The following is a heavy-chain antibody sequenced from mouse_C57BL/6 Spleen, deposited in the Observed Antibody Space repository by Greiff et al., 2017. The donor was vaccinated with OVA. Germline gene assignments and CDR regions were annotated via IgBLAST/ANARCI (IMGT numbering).Heavy chain of an antibody. CDR1: GFTFTDYY. CDR3: ASHYYDYDWFAY. CDR2: IRNQANGYTT. V-gene: IGHV7-3*01. Sequence: EVKLVESGGGLVQPGGSLSLSCAASGFTFTDYYMSWVRQPPGKALEWLGFIRNQANGYTTAYSASVKGRFTIPRDNSQSILYLQMNARRAEDSATDYCASHYYDYDWFAYWGQGTLVTVSA. D-gene: IGHD2-4*01. J-gene: IGHJ3*01.